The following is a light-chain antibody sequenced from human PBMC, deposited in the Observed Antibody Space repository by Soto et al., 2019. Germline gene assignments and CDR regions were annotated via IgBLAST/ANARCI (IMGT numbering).Light chain of an antibody. CDR3: QQYNSYWT. J-gene: IGKJ1*01. CDR2: KAS. Sequence: DIQMTQSPSTLSASVGDRVTITCRASQSISDWLAWYQQKPGKAPKVIISKASSLEYGVPSRFSGSGSVTEFTLTISSLQPDDFGTYHCQQYNSYWTFGQGTKVDI. V-gene: IGKV1-5*03. CDR1: QSISDW.